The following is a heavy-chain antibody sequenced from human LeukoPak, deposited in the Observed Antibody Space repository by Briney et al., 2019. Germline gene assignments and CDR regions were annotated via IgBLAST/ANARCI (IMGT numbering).Heavy chain of an antibody. Sequence: GGSLRLSCAASGFTFSSYGMHWVRQAPGKGLEWVAFIRYDGSNKYYADSVKGRFTISTDNSKNTLYLQMNSLRAEDTAVYYCAKDLDYYGSGSHPLDYWGQGTLVTVSS. D-gene: IGHD3-10*01. J-gene: IGHJ4*02. CDR2: IRYDGSNK. CDR1: GFTFSSYG. CDR3: AKDLDYYGSGSHPLDY. V-gene: IGHV3-30*02.